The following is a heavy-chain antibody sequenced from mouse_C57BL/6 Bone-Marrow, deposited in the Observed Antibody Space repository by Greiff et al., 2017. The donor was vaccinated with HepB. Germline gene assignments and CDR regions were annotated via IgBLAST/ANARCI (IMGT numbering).Heavy chain of an antibody. Sequence: EVQLQQSGPELVKPGASVKISCKASGYSFTGYYMNWVQQSPEKSLEWIGEINPSTGGTTYNQKFKAKATLTVDKSYSTAYMQLKSLTSEDSAVYYCARSGPRGYCYGSSFAYWGQGTLVTVSA. V-gene: IGHV1-42*01. CDR3: ARSGPRGYCYGSSFAY. J-gene: IGHJ3*01. CDR2: INPSTGGT. CDR1: GYSFTGYY. D-gene: IGHD1-1*01.